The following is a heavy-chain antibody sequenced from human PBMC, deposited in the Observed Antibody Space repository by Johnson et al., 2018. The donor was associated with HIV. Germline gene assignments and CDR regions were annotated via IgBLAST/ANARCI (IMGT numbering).Heavy chain of an antibody. Sequence: VQLVESGGGLVKPGGSLILSCAASGFTFSSYWMSWVRQAPGKGLEWVANIKQDGSEKYYVDSVKGRFTISRDNAKNSLYLQMNSLRAEDTAVYYCARDRGDYYDSSGSDAFDIWGQGTMVTVSS. CDR3: ARDRGDYYDSSGSDAFDI. D-gene: IGHD3-22*01. CDR2: IKQDGSEK. J-gene: IGHJ3*02. CDR1: GFTFSSYW. V-gene: IGHV3-7*01.